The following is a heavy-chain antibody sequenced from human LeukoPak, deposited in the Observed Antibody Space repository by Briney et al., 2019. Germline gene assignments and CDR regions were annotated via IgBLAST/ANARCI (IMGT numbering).Heavy chain of an antibody. J-gene: IGHJ5*02. V-gene: IGHV4-34*01. CDR3: VREVYRKGYGDYGGFYP. D-gene: IGHD4-17*01. CDR2: INHSGST. Sequence: SETLSLTCAVYGGSFSGSYWSWIRQPPGKRLEWIGEINHSGSTNYDSSFESRVTISVDTSKNQFSLKLSSVAVADTAVYYCVREVYRKGYGDYGGFYPWGQGTLVTVSS. CDR1: GGSFSGSY.